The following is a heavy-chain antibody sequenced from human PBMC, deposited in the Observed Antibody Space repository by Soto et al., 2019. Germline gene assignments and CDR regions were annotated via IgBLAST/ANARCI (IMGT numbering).Heavy chain of an antibody. J-gene: IGHJ5*02. CDR2: ISGSGGST. Sequence: TGGSLRLSSAASGFTFSSYAMSWVRQAPGKGLEWVSAISGSGGSTYYADSVKGRFTISRDNSKNTLYLQMNSLRAEDTAVYYCAKDPLYYDSSGRGRWFDPWGQGTLVTVSS. D-gene: IGHD3-22*01. CDR1: GFTFSSYA. CDR3: AKDPLYYDSSGRGRWFDP. V-gene: IGHV3-23*01.